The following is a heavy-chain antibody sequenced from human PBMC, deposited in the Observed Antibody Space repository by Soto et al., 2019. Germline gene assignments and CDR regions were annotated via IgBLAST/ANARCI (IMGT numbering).Heavy chain of an antibody. D-gene: IGHD3-10*01. J-gene: IGHJ4*02. CDR1: GFTVGNNY. V-gene: IGHV3-53*01. CDR2: FYSTGTT. Sequence: EVQLVESGGGLIQPGGSLKLSCAASGFTVGNNYMSWVRQAPGKGLEWVSLFYSTGTTNYADSVKGRFTVSRENAKNTLYLQMNSLRAEDTAVYYCAKDGRGSGSHYNSFGYWGQGTLVTVSS. CDR3: AKDGRGSGSHYNSFGY.